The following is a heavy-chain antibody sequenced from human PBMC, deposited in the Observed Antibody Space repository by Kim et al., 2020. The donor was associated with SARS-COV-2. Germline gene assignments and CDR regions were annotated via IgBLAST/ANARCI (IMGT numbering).Heavy chain of an antibody. CDR3: ARDDYSNYFVGVRTGLLVGYYYGMDV. CDR2: ISSSNSTI. CDR1: GFTFSSYS. V-gene: IGHV3-48*02. J-gene: IGHJ6*02. Sequence: GGSLRLSCAASGFTFSSYSMNWVRQAPGKGLEWVSYISSSNSTIYYADSVKGRFTISRDNAKNSLYLQMNSLRDEDTAVYYCARDDYSNYFVGVRTGLLVGYYYGMDVWGQGTTVTVSS. D-gene: IGHD4-4*01.